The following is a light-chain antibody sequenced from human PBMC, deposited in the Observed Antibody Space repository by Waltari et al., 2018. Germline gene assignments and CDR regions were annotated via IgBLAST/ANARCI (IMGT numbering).Light chain of an antibody. V-gene: IGKV1-5*01. CDR1: QSISSW. Sequence: DIQMTQSPSSLSASVGDKVTITCQASQSISSWLAWYQQKPGKAPKPLIYKASSLESGVTSRFSCSGSGTDFTLTISSLQPEDFATYYCQQYDSAPYSFGQGTKVEIK. CDR2: KAS. J-gene: IGKJ2*03. CDR3: QQYDSAPYS.